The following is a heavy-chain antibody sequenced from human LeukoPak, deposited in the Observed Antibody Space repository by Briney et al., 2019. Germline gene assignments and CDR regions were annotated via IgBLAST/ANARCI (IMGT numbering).Heavy chain of an antibody. Sequence: SQTLSLTCAVSGGSISSGGYSWSWIRQPPGKGLEWIGYIYHSGSTYYNPSLKSRVTISVDRSKNQFSLKLSSVTAADTAVYYCARAHEAYCSSTSCYAFDYWGQGTLVTVSP. D-gene: IGHD2-2*01. J-gene: IGHJ4*02. CDR2: IYHSGST. CDR1: GGSISSGGYS. V-gene: IGHV4-30-2*01. CDR3: ARAHEAYCSSTSCYAFDY.